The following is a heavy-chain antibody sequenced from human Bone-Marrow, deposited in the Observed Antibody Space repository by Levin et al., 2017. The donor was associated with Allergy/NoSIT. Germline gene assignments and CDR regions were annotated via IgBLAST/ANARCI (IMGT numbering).Heavy chain of an antibody. V-gene: IGHV4-30-4*01. CDR1: GLYIRNYDYW. Sequence: SCSVSGLYIRNYDYWWSWVRQPPGKGLEWIGYIFYSGTTYYTSSLKDRVVMSVDTSRDTFSLKMRSVTAADTAVYYCATGYSYGSPLTSGRYRLDCWGQGTLVAVAS. J-gene: IGHJ4*02. D-gene: IGHD5-18*01. CDR3: ATGYSYGSPLTSGRYRLDC. CDR2: IFYSGTT.